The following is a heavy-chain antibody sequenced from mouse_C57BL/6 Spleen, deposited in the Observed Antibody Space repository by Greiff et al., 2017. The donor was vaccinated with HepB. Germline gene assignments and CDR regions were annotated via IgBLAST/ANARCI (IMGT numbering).Heavy chain of an antibody. D-gene: IGHD2-5*01. Sequence: QVQLQQPGAELVKPGASVKLSCKASGYTFTSYWMHWVKQRPGQGLEWIGMIHPNSGSTKYNEKFKSKATLTVDKSSSTAYMQLSSLTSEDSAVYYCARFYSNYPAWFAYWGQGTLVTVSA. CDR3: ARFYSNYPAWFAY. CDR1: GYTFTSYW. V-gene: IGHV1-64*01. J-gene: IGHJ3*01. CDR2: IHPNSGST.